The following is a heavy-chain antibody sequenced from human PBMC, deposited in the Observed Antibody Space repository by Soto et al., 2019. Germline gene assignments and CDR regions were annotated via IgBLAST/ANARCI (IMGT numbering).Heavy chain of an antibody. J-gene: IGHJ5*02. Sequence: GASVKVSCKASGYTFTSYYMHWVRQAPAQGLEWMGIINPSGGSTSYAQKFQGRVTMTRDTSTSTVYMELSSLRSEDTAVYYCASTTVTDEGEDNWFDPWGQGTLVTVSS. CDR1: GYTFTSYY. CDR3: ASTTVTDEGEDNWFDP. D-gene: IGHD4-17*01. V-gene: IGHV1-46*03. CDR2: INPSGGST.